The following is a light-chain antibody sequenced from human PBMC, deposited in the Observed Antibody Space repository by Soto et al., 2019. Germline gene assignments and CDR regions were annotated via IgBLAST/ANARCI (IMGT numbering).Light chain of an antibody. J-gene: IGKJ2*01. CDR3: YQYNNWPYT. V-gene: IGKV3-15*01. CDR2: GAS. CDR1: QSVSTN. Sequence: EIVMTQSPDTLSVSPGERATLSCRASQSVSTNLAWYQQKPGQPPRLLIYGASTSATGMPARVSGRGSGTAFTFTTSSLPSEDFDVEHCYQYNNWPYTFGHGTKLELK.